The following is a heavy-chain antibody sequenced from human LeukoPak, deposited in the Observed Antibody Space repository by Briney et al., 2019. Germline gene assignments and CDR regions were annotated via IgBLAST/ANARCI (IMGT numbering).Heavy chain of an antibody. V-gene: IGHV3-21*01. CDR3: ARLKEWELPGGAFDI. J-gene: IGHJ3*02. D-gene: IGHD1-26*01. Sequence: PGGSLRLSCAASGFTFSSYSMNWVRQAPGKGLEWVSSISSSSSYIYYADSVKGRFTISRDNAKNSLYLQMNSLRAEDTAVYYCARLKEWELPGGAFDIWGQGTMVTVSS. CDR2: ISSSSSYI. CDR1: GFTFSSYS.